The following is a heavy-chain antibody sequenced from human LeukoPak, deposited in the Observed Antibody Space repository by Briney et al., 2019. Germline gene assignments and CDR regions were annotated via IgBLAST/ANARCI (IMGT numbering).Heavy chain of an antibody. Sequence: SETLSLTCTVSGGSISSYYWSWVRQPPGKGLEWMGYIYYSGSTNNNPSLKSRVTISVHTSKNQFSLKLSSLTAADTAVYYCARTYGSGSYYFDYWGQGTLVTVSS. V-gene: IGHV4-59*01. D-gene: IGHD3-10*01. CDR3: ARTYGSGSYYFDY. J-gene: IGHJ4*02. CDR2: IYYSGST. CDR1: GGSISSYY.